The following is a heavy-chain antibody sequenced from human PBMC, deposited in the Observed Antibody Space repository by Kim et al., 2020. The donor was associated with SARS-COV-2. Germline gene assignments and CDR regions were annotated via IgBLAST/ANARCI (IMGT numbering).Heavy chain of an antibody. CDR2: ISGSGGGTT. D-gene: IGHD2-8*01. CDR1: GFSLIEYA. J-gene: IGHJ4*02. CDR3: AKDRYCTNVVCPLDY. Sequence: GGSLRLSCAASGFSLIEYAMSWVRQAPGKGLEWVSRISGSGGGTTDYADSVRGRFTISRDSSKGTLYLQMNSLRAEDTAVYFCAKDRYCTNVVCPLDYWGQGTLVTVSS. V-gene: IGHV3-23*01.